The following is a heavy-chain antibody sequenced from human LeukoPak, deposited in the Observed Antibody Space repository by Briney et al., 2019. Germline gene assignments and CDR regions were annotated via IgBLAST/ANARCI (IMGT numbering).Heavy chain of an antibody. CDR1: GGSFSVYY. CDR3: ARATTATDLAFDY. D-gene: IGHD4-17*01. CDR2: INHSGST. J-gene: IGHJ4*02. Sequence: PSETLSLTCAVYGGSFSVYYWSWIRQPPGKGLEWIGEINHSGSTNYNPSLKSRVTISVDTSKNQFSLKLSSVTAADTAVYYCARATTATDLAFDYWGQGTLVTVSS. V-gene: IGHV4-34*01.